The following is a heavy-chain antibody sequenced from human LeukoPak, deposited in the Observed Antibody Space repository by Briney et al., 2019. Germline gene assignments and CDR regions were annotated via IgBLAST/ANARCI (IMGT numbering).Heavy chain of an antibody. CDR1: GGSISSGCYY. CDR3: ARDRRTLLGANYLDY. J-gene: IGHJ4*02. Sequence: SQTLSLTCTVSGGSISSGCYYWSWIRQHPGKGLEWIGYIYYSGSTYYNPSLKSRVTISVDTSKTQCSLKLSPVTAADTAVYYCARDRRTLLGANYLDYWGQGTLVTASS. V-gene: IGHV4-31*03. D-gene: IGHD2-2*01. CDR2: IYYSGST.